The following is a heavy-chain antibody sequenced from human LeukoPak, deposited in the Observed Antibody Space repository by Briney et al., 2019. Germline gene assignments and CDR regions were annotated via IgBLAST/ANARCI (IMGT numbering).Heavy chain of an antibody. CDR2: IWYDGSNK. CDR3: AKDHASTTTVKFFDH. Sequence: PGGSLRLSCAASGFTFSSYGMHWVRQAPGKGLEWVAVIWYDGSNKYYADSVKGRFTISRDNSKNTLYLQMNSLRAEDTALYYCAKDHASTTTVKFFDHWGQGTLVTVSS. D-gene: IGHD4-17*01. J-gene: IGHJ4*02. CDR1: GFTFSSYG. V-gene: IGHV3-33*06.